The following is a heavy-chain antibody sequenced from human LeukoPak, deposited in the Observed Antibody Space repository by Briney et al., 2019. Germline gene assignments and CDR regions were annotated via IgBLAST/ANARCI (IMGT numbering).Heavy chain of an antibody. D-gene: IGHD6-6*01. CDR2: ISISGDRT. Sequence: GGSLRLSCAASEFTFSNHAMTWVRQAPGKGLEWASSISISGDRTYYADSVKGRFTISRDNSKNTVYLQMNSLGAEDTAIYYCANEIRPNDYWGQGTLVTVSS. V-gene: IGHV3-23*01. CDR1: EFTFSNHA. J-gene: IGHJ4*02. CDR3: ANEIRPNDY.